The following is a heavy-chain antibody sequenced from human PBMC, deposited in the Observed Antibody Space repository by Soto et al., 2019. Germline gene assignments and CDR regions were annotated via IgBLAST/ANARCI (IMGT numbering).Heavy chain of an antibody. V-gene: IGHV4-31*03. D-gene: IGHD4-17*01. CDR1: GGSISSGGYY. CDR2: IYYSGST. J-gene: IGHJ3*02. CDR3: TVTRGSDAFDI. Sequence: QVQLQESGPGLVKPSQTLSLTCTVSGGSISSGGYYWSWIRQHPGKGLEWIGYIYYSGSTYYNPSLKSRLTISVDTSKNQFSLKLSSVTAEDTAVYYCTVTRGSDAFDIWGQGTMVTVSS.